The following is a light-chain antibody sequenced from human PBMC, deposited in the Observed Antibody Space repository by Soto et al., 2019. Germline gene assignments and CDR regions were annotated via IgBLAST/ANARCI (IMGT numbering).Light chain of an antibody. Sequence: QSALTQPASVSGSPGQSITISCTGTSSDVGGYNYVSWYQHHPGKAPKLILFGVSDRPSGVSLRFSGSKSGNTASLTISVIQAEDAAEYYCCSYTSFSTVVFGGGTKLTVL. CDR2: GVS. V-gene: IGLV2-14*01. CDR1: SSDVGGYNY. CDR3: CSYTSFSTVV. J-gene: IGLJ2*01.